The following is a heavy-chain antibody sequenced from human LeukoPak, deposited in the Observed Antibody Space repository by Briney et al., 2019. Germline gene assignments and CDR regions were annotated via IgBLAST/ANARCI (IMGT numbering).Heavy chain of an antibody. V-gene: IGHV4-59*08. J-gene: IGHJ4*02. D-gene: IGHD3-3*01. CDR3: ARGPYDFWSGYYPDY. Sequence: SETLSLTCTVSGGSISSYYWSWIRQPPGKGLEWIGYIYYSGSTNYNPSLKSRVTISVDTSKNQFSLKLSSVTAADTAVYYCARGPYDFWSGYYPDYWGQGTLVTVSS. CDR2: IYYSGST. CDR1: GGSISSYY.